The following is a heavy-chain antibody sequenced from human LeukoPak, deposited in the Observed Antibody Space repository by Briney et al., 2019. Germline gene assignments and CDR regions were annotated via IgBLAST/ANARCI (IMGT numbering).Heavy chain of an antibody. Sequence: GGSLRLSCAASGFTFTSYSMNWVRQAPGKGLEWVSTISGGGGSTYYADPEKGRFTISRDNSKNTLYLQVNSLRAEDTAVYYCAKGGKWDVTPFDYWGQGTLVTVSS. CDR2: ISGGGGST. J-gene: IGHJ4*02. CDR3: AKGGKWDVTPFDY. D-gene: IGHD1-26*01. CDR1: GFTFTSYS. V-gene: IGHV3-23*01.